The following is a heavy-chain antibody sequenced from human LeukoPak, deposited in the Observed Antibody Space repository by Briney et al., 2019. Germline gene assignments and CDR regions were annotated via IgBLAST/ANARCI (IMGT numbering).Heavy chain of an antibody. J-gene: IGHJ4*02. CDR2: INPNSGGT. CDR1: GYTFTSYG. Sequence: ASVKVSCKASGYTFTSYGISWVRQAPGQGLEWMGWINPNSGGTNYAQKFQGRVTMTRDTSISTAYMELSRLRSDDTAVYYCAREIGAKTMITFGGVIALDYWGQGTLVTVSS. CDR3: AREIGAKTMITFGGVIALDY. D-gene: IGHD3-16*02. V-gene: IGHV1-2*02.